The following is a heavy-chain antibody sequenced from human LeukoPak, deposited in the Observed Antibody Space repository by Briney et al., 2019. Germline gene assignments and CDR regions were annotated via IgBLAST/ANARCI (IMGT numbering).Heavy chain of an antibody. D-gene: IGHD2-15*01. Sequence: GESLKISCKGSGYSCTSYWIGWVRQMPGKGLEWMGIIYPGDSDTRYSPSFQGQVTISADKSISTAYLQWSSLKASDTAMYYCARLEGDCSGGSCYDGGDAFDIWGQGTMVTVSS. V-gene: IGHV5-51*01. CDR1: GYSCTSYW. CDR3: ARLEGDCSGGSCYDGGDAFDI. CDR2: IYPGDSDT. J-gene: IGHJ3*02.